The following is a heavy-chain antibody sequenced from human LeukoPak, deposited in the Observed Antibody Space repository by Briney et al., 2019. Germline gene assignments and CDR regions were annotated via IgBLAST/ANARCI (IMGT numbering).Heavy chain of an antibody. J-gene: IGHJ3*02. CDR3: ARDGWGSGYYFDAFDI. CDR2: ISSSSSYI. D-gene: IGHD3-22*01. V-gene: IGHV3-21*01. CDR1: GFXFSSYS. Sequence: GGSLRLSCAASGFXFSSYSMNWVRQAPGKGLEWGSSISSSSSYIYYADSVKGRFTISRDNAKNSLYLQMNSLRAEDTAVYYCARDGWGSGYYFDAFDIWGQGTMVTVSS.